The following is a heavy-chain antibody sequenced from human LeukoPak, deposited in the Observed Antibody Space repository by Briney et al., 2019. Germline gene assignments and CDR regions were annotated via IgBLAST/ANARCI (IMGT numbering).Heavy chain of an antibody. CDR2: FDPEDAET. V-gene: IGHV1-24*01. CDR1: GKPLSELA. Sequence: ASVKVSCKVSGKPLSELAVHWVRQSPTQGLEWMGGFDPEDAETVYTQKFQGRITMTEDKSTDTAYMELSGLRSEDSAVYFCSAFARGFNRGIPVAGYFNLWGQGTLVTVSS. CDR3: SAFARGFNRGIPVAGYFNL. D-gene: IGHD6-19*01. J-gene: IGHJ4*02.